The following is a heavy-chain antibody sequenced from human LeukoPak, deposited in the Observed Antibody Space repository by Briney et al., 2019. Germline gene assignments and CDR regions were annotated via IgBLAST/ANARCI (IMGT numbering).Heavy chain of an antibody. J-gene: IGHJ3*01. CDR3: TRVCSSCRGSFDL. CDR2: SHSSGST. CDR1: GGSINGYY. V-gene: IGHV4-4*07. D-gene: IGHD3-10*01. Sequence: SETLSLTCTVSGGSINGYYWTWIRQPAGEGLEWIGYSHSSGSTNYNPSLKGRVTMTLVMSKNQVSLRLTSVTAADTAVYYCTRVCSSCRGSFDLWGQGTMVTVSS.